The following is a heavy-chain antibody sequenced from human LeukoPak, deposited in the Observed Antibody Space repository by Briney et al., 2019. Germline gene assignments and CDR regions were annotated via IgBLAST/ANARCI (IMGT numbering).Heavy chain of an antibody. D-gene: IGHD3-9*01. Sequence: GASVKVSCKASGYTFTSYYMHWVRQAPAQGLEWIGIINPSGGSTSYAQKFQGRVTMTRDTSTSTVYMELSSLRSEDKAVYYCARAWSVSYDILTGRKGGDYWGQGTLVTVSS. CDR1: GYTFTSYY. J-gene: IGHJ4*02. CDR2: INPSGGST. V-gene: IGHV1-46*01. CDR3: ARAWSVSYDILTGRKGGDY.